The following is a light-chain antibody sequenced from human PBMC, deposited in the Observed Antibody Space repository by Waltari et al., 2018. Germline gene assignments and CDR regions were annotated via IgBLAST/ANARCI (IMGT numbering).Light chain of an antibody. V-gene: IGKV3-20*01. J-gene: IGKJ2*02. CDR1: QSVSRNF. CDR2: DAS. CDR3: QQYADSPCT. Sequence: EIVLTQSPGTLSLSPGERATLSCRASQSVSRNFLAWYRQTPGQAPMPLIYDASRRPTGTPDRFSGSGSGTDFTLTISILEPEDFAVYYCQQYADSPCTFGQGTKLEIK.